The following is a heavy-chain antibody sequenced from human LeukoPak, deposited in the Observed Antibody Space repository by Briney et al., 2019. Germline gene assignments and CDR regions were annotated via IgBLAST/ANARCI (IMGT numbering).Heavy chain of an antibody. J-gene: IGHJ4*02. D-gene: IGHD6-19*01. CDR2: ISYDGSNK. Sequence: GGSLRLSCAASGFTFRSYAMHWVRQAPGKGLEWVAVISYDGSNKYYADSVKGRFTISRDNSKNTLYLQMNSLRAEDTAVYYCARGYSGWYVGYYFDYWGQGTLVTVSS. V-gene: IGHV3-30-3*01. CDR3: ARGYSGWYVGYYFDY. CDR1: GFTFRSYA.